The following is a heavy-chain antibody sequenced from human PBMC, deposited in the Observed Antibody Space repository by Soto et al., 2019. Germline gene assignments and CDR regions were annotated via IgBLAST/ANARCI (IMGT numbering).Heavy chain of an antibody. CDR3: VRRVQQRDDFFDP. CDR1: GYSFANYW. V-gene: IGHV5-51*01. D-gene: IGHD6-13*01. J-gene: IGHJ5*02. CDR2: IYPADSDT. Sequence: DVQLVQSGAELKKPGESLKISCQASGYSFANYWIAWVCQMPGKGLEWVGIIYPADSDTKYSPSFQGQVTISADKSISTAYLHWNTLKASDTAIYYCVRRVQQRDDFFDPWGQGTLVTVSS.